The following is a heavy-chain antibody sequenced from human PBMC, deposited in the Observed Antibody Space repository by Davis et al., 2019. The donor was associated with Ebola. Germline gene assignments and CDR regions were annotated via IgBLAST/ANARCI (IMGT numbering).Heavy chain of an antibody. J-gene: IGHJ6*02. Sequence: GESLKISCVVSGISLKSCAMSWVRQAPGKGLEWVSGIGSDGGTHYAHSVKGRFTISRDDSKNTLYLQMNRLRGEDTAIYYCAKDLFWWSASDVWGQGTTVTVS. CDR1: GISLKSCA. CDR2: IGSDGGT. V-gene: IGHV3-23*01. D-gene: IGHD2-8*02. CDR3: AKDLFWWSASDV.